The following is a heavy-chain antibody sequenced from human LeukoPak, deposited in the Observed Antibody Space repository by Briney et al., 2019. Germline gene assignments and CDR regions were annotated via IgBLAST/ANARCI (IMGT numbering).Heavy chain of an antibody. D-gene: IGHD6-19*01. Sequence: SETLSLTCAVSGGSISSNNWWSWVRQPPGKGLEWIGYIYYSGSTNYNPSLKSRVTISVDTSKNQFSLKLSSVTAADTAVYYCARRSSGWYRYDYWGQGTLVTVSS. CDR1: GGSISSNNW. V-gene: IGHV4-4*02. J-gene: IGHJ4*02. CDR3: ARRSSGWYRYDY. CDR2: IYYSGST.